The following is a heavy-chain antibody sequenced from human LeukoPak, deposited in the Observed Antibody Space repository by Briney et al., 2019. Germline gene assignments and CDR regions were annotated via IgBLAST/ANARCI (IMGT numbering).Heavy chain of an antibody. CDR3: ARGAPSKKGIYSSSQNFDY. CDR2: ISAYNGNT. Sequence: ASVKVSCKASGYTFTSYGISWVRQAPGQGLEWMGWISAYNGNTNYAQKLQGRVTMTTDTSTSTAYMELRSLRSDDTAVYYCARGAPSKKGIYSSSQNFDYWXQGXLVTVSS. D-gene: IGHD6-13*01. J-gene: IGHJ4*02. CDR1: GYTFTSYG. V-gene: IGHV1-18*01.